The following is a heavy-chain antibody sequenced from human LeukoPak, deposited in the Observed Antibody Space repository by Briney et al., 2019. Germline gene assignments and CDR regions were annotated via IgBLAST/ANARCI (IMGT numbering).Heavy chain of an antibody. Sequence: SETLSLTCTVSGGPIDNYYWSWIRQPPGKGLEWIGYIYYSGSTNYNPSLKSRVTISVDTSKNQFSLKLNSVTAADTAVYYCARSYASGRSDLDSWGQGTLVTVSS. D-gene: IGHD3-10*01. V-gene: IGHV4-59*08. CDR3: ARSYASGRSDLDS. CDR2: IYYSGST. CDR1: GGPIDNYY. J-gene: IGHJ4*02.